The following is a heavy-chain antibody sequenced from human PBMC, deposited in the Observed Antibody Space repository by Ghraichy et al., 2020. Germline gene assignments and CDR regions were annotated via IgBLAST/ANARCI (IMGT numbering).Heavy chain of an antibody. CDR3: AKSGSSSGYSPVDY. J-gene: IGHJ4*02. CDR1: GFTFSSYA. Sequence: GGSLRLSCAASGFTFSSYAISWVRPAPGKGLECVSSISGGGDSPYYADSVKGRFTISRDNSKNTVYLQMNSLRAEDTAVYYCAKSGSSSGYSPVDYWGQGTLVTVSS. V-gene: IGHV3-23*01. CDR2: ISGGGDSP. D-gene: IGHD3-22*01.